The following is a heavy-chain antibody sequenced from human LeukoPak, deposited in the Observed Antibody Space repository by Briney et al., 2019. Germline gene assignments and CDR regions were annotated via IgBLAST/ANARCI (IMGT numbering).Heavy chain of an antibody. CDR2: ISSSSSYI. CDR1: GFTFSSYS. CDR3: ARAGDYGDYFDY. V-gene: IGHV3-21*01. Sequence: GGSLRLSCAAYGFTFSSYSMNWVRQAPGKGLEWVSSISSSSSYIYYADSVKGRLTISRDNAKNSLYLQMNSLRAEDTAVYYCARAGDYGDYFDYWGQGTLVTVSS. J-gene: IGHJ4*02. D-gene: IGHD4-17*01.